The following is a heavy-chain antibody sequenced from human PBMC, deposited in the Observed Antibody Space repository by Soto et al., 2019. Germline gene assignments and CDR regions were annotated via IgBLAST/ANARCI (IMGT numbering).Heavy chain of an antibody. J-gene: IGHJ4*02. CDR2: IYYSGST. CDR3: ARAVEGATPDY. V-gene: IGHV4-31*03. Sequence: RSLTCTVSGGSISSGGYYWSWIRQHPGKGLEWIGYIYYSGSTYYNPSLKSRVTISVDTSKNQFSLKLSSVTAADTAVYYCARAVEGATPDYWGQGTLVTVSS. D-gene: IGHD1-26*01. CDR1: GGSISSGGYY.